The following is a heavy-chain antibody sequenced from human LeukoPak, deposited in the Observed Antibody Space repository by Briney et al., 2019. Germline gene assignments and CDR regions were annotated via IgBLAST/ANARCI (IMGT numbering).Heavy chain of an antibody. Sequence: GGSLRLSCAASGFTFNSYWMNWVRQAPGKGLEWVSSISGSGSYIHYADSLKGRFTISRDNAKNSLYLQMNSLRAEDTAVYYCARGQQLVPGRLDYFDYWGQGTLVTVSS. CDR3: ARGQQLVPGRLDYFDY. CDR1: GFTFNSYW. D-gene: IGHD6-13*01. CDR2: ISGSGSYI. J-gene: IGHJ4*02. V-gene: IGHV3-21*01.